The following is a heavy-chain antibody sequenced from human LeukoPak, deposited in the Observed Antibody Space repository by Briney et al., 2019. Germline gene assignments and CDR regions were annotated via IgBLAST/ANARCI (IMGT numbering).Heavy chain of an antibody. CDR3: VGTFTVFGVVSTIE. D-gene: IGHD3-3*01. CDR2: ISGSGGST. J-gene: IGHJ4*02. Sequence: GGSLRLSCAASGFTFSSYAMSWVRQAPGKGLEWVSGISGSGGSTYNADSVRGRFSISRDNSQNTVFLQMNNLRVDDTAAYYCVGTFTVFGVVSTIEWGQGTLVTVSS. CDR1: GFTFSSYA. V-gene: IGHV3-23*01.